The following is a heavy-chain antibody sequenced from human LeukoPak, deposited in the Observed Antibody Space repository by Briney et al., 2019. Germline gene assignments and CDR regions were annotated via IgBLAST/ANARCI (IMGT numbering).Heavy chain of an antibody. CDR3: AVSDYYDSSGYP. V-gene: IGHV1-18*01. CDR1: GYTFTSYG. J-gene: IGHJ5*02. Sequence: ASVKVSCKASGYTFTSYGISWVRQAPGQGLEWMGWISAYNGNTNYAQKLQGRVTMTTDTSTSTAYMELRSLRSDDTAVYYCAVSDYYDSSGYPWGQGTLVTVSS. CDR2: ISAYNGNT. D-gene: IGHD3-22*01.